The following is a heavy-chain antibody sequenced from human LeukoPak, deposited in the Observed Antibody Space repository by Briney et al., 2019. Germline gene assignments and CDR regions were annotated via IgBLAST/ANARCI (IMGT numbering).Heavy chain of an antibody. CDR3: ARGSSTVTYQLDY. Sequence: KPSETLSLTCAVYGGSFSGYYWSWIRQPPGKGLEWIGEINHSGSTNYNPSLKSRVTISVDTSKNQFSLKLSSVTAADRAVYYCARGSSTVTYQLDYWGQGTLVTVSS. V-gene: IGHV4-34*01. D-gene: IGHD4-17*01. J-gene: IGHJ4*02. CDR2: INHSGST. CDR1: GGSFSGYY.